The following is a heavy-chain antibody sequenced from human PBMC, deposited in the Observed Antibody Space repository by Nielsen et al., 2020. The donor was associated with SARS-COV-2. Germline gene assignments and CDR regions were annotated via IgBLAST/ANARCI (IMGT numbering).Heavy chain of an antibody. V-gene: IGHV3-9*01. D-gene: IGHD4-17*01. Sequence: SLKISCAASGFTFDDYAMHWVQQAPGKGLEWVSGISWNSGSIGYADSVKGRFTISRDNAKNSLYLQMNSLRAEDTALYYCAKDLDGDSDYWGQGTLVTVSS. CDR3: AKDLDGDSDY. CDR2: ISWNSGSI. J-gene: IGHJ4*02. CDR1: GFTFDDYA.